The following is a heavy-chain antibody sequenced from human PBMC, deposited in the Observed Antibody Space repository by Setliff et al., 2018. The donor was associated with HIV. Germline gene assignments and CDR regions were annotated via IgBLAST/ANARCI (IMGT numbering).Heavy chain of an antibody. V-gene: IGHV1-46*01. J-gene: IGHJ4*02. CDR2: INPSGGST. Sequence: ASVKVSCKASGYTFTNYYIHWVRQAPGQGLEWMGIINPSGGSTTYAQKFQGRVTMTTDTSTSTAYMELRSLRSDDTAVYYCARDGYYYDGSAYSTFDYWGQGTLVTVSS. D-gene: IGHD3-22*01. CDR3: ARDGYYYDGSAYSTFDY. CDR1: GYTFTNYY.